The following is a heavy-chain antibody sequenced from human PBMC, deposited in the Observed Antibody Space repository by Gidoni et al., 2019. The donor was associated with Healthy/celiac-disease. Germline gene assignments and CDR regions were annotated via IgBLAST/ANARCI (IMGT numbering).Heavy chain of an antibody. CDR3: AKDITIVISGFDY. D-gene: IGHD3-10*01. Sequence: EVQLLESGGGLVQPGGSLRLSCAASGFTFSSYAMSWVRQAAGKGLEWVSAISGSGGSTYYADAVKGRFTISRDNSKNTLYLQMNSLRAEDTAVYYCAKDITIVISGFDYWGQGTLVTVSS. V-gene: IGHV3-23*01. J-gene: IGHJ4*02. CDR2: ISGSGGST. CDR1: GFTFSSYA.